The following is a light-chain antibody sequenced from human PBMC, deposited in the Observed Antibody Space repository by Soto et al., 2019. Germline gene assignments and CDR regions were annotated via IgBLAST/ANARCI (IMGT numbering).Light chain of an antibody. V-gene: IGLV3-21*02. CDR1: NIGSKS. Sequence: SYELTQPPSVSVAPGQTARITCGGSNIGSKSVHWYQQKPGQAPVLVVYDDSDRPSGIPERFSGSNSGNTATLTINWVEAGDEADYYCQVWDTRVVFAGGTKVTVL. CDR3: QVWDTRVV. CDR2: DDS. J-gene: IGLJ2*01.